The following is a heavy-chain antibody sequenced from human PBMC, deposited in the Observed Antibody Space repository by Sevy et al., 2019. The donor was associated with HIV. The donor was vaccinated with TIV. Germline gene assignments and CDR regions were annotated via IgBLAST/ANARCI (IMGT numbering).Heavy chain of an antibody. CDR1: GLSFRSYE. CDR3: ATSRRDYYNYYFDY. Sequence: GGSLRLSCAASGLSFRSYELNWVRQAPGKGLQWISYISTGGGTIFYADSVKGRFTISRDNAKNSVFLQMNSLRAKDTAVYFCATSRRDYYNYYFDYWGHGTLVTVSS. D-gene: IGHD3-22*01. CDR2: ISTGGGTI. J-gene: IGHJ4*01. V-gene: IGHV3-48*03.